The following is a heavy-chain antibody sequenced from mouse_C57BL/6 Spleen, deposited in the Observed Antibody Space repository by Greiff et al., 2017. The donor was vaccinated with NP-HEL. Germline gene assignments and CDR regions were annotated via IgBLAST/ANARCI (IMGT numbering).Heavy chain of an antibody. CDR2: IYPSDSEP. CDR1: GYTFTSYW. J-gene: IGHJ2*01. V-gene: IGHV1-61*01. CDR3: ARRGVYDGYFDY. Sequence: VQLHQPGAELVRPGSSVKLSCKASGYTFTSYWLDWVKQRPGQGLEWIGNIYPSDSEPHYDQKFKDKATLTVDKSSSTAYMQLSSLTSEDSAVYYCARRGVYDGYFDYWGQGTTLTVSS. D-gene: IGHD2-3*01.